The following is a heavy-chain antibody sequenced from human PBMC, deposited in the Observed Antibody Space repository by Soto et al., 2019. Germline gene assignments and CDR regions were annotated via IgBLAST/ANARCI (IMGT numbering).Heavy chain of an antibody. D-gene: IGHD5-18*01. V-gene: IGHV3-15*01. CDR2: IKSKTDGGTT. CDR1: GFTFSNAW. Sequence: GGSLRLSCAASGFTFSNAWMSWVRQAPGKGLEWVGRIKSKTDGGTTDYAAPVKGRFTISRDDSKNTLYLQMNSLKTEDTAVYYCTTEKQLWPTFDYWGQGTLVTVSS. CDR3: TTEKQLWPTFDY. J-gene: IGHJ4*02.